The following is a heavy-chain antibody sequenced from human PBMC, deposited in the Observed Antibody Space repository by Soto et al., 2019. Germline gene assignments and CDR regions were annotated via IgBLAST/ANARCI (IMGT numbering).Heavy chain of an antibody. J-gene: IGHJ6*02. CDR1: GFTFSDSY. CDR2: ITFSGNTV. V-gene: IGHV3-11*01. CDR3: ARVSWREKYGMDV. Sequence: VQLVASGGGLVKPGGSLRLSCAASGFTFSDSYMSWIRQAPGKGLEWISYITFSGNTVYYADSLKGRFTISRDNAKNSLYLQMNRLRAEDTAVYYCARVSWREKYGMDVWGQGTTVTVSS.